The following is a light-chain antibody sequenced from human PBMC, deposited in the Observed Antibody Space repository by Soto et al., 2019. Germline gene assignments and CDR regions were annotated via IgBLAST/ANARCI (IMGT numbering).Light chain of an antibody. CDR2: GAS. J-gene: IGKJ3*01. CDR3: QQYGSSPGFT. Sequence: EIVLTQSPGTLSLSPGERATLSCRASQSVSSSYLAWYQQKPGKAPRLLIYGASSRATGIPDRFSGSGSGTDFTLTISRLEPEDFALYYCQQYGSSPGFTFGPGTKVDIK. V-gene: IGKV3-20*01. CDR1: QSVSSSY.